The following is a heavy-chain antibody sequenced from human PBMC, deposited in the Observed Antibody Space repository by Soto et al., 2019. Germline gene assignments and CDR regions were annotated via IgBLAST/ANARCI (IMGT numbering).Heavy chain of an antibody. V-gene: IGHV3-30-3*01. CDR3: ARGVSAVAGNY. CDR2: ISYDGSNK. D-gene: IGHD6-19*01. CDR1: GFTFSSYA. Sequence: QVQLVESGGGVVQPGRSLRLSCAASGFTFSSYAMHWVRQAPGKGLEWVAVISYDGSNKYYADSVKGRFTISRDNSKNTLYLQMNSLRAEDTAVYYCARGVSAVAGNYWGQGTLVTVSS. J-gene: IGHJ4*02.